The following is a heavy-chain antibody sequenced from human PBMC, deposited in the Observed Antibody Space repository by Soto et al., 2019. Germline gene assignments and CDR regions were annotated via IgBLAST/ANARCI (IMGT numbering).Heavy chain of an antibody. Sequence: ASVKVSCKASGYTFTSYYMHWVRQAPGQGLEWMGIINPSGGSTSYAQKFQGRVTMTRDTSTSTVYMELSSLRSEDAAVYYCARVPPKYCRGGSCYCDYWGRETRFTFS. CDR1: GYTFTSYY. J-gene: IGHJ4*02. V-gene: IGHV1-46*01. CDR3: ARVPPKYCRGGSCYCDY. CDR2: INPSGGST. D-gene: IGHD2-15*01.